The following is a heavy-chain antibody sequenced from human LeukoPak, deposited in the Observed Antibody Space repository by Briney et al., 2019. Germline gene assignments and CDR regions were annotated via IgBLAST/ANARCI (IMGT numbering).Heavy chain of an antibody. D-gene: IGHD1-26*01. Sequence: GGTLRLYCAAAGFTISSNSMNWVPPAPGKGLEWGSFVSSGSSTKYYADHVKGRITISRDNAKNSLYLQMSSLRAEDTAVYYCARARGPSGSYYYFDSWGQGTLVTVSS. V-gene: IGHV3-48*01. CDR1: GFTISSNS. CDR3: ARARGPSGSYYYFDS. CDR2: VSSGSSTK. J-gene: IGHJ4*02.